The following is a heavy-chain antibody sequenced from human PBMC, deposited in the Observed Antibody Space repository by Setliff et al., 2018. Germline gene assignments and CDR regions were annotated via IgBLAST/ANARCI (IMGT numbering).Heavy chain of an antibody. CDR1: GFTFSSYA. V-gene: IGHV3-23*01. D-gene: IGHD4-17*01. CDR2: ISAGGSRT. Sequence: PGGSLRLSCAASGFTFSSYAMTWVRQAPGKGLEWVSGISAGGSRTYYADSVKGRFTISRDNSKSTLYLQMNNLRADDTAIYYCAKDSTGRDAFDFWGQGTMVTVSS. CDR3: AKDSTGRDAFDF. J-gene: IGHJ3*01.